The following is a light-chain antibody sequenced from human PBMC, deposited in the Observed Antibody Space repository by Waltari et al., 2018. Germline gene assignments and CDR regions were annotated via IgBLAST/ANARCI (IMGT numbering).Light chain of an antibody. CDR2: SDH. V-gene: IGLV1-44*01. J-gene: IGLJ3*02. Sequence: QSVLTQPPSAYGTPGQRVTISCSGGNSNIGSNTANWYQQIPGTAPKLLIYSDHQRPSGVPDRFSGSKSGTSASLAISGLQSEDEADYYCAAWDDSLNGYWVFGGGTKLTVL. CDR1: NSNIGSNT. CDR3: AAWDDSLNGYWV.